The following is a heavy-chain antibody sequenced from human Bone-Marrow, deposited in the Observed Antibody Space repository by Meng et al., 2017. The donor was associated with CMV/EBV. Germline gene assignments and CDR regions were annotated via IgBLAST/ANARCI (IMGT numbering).Heavy chain of an antibody. CDR3: ARGGHSSGWYPP. D-gene: IGHD6-19*01. J-gene: IGHJ5*02. V-gene: IGHV3-23*03. Sequence: GGSLRLSCAASGFTFSSYAMSWVRQAPGKGLEWVSVIYSGGSSTYYADSVKGRFTISRDNAKNSLYLQMNSLRAEDTAVYYCARGGHSSGWYPPWGQGTLVTVSS. CDR1: GFTFSSYA. CDR2: IYSGGSST.